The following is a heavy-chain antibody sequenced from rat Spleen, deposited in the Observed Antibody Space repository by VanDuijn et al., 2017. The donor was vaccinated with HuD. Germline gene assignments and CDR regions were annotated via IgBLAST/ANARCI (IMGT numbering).Heavy chain of an antibody. V-gene: IGHV5S23*01. CDR2: ISPGGINT. CDR3: ARQWLTGSHWFFDF. J-gene: IGHJ1*01. CDR1: GFTFRNYG. D-gene: IGHD1-4*01. Sequence: EVQLVESGGGLALPGRSLKISCAASGFTFRNYGMQWIRQAPAKGLEWVASISPGGINTYYRDSVKGRFTVSRNNAKNTLYLQMDSLRSEDTATYYCARQWLTGSHWFFDFWGPGTMVTVSS.